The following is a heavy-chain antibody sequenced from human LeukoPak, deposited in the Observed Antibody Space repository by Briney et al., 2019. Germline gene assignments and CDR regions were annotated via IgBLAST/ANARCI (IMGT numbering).Heavy chain of an antibody. Sequence: GGSLRLSCAASGFTFSSYGMSWVRQAPGKGLEWVSAISCSGGSTYYADSVKGRFNISRDNSKDSLFLLLDSLRAEDTVIYYCARTLWGLTLLSSDYWGQETLVTVSS. CDR2: ISCSGGST. J-gene: IGHJ4*02. V-gene: IGHV3-23*01. D-gene: IGHD2-21*02. CDR1: GFTFSSYG. CDR3: ARTLWGLTLLSSDY.